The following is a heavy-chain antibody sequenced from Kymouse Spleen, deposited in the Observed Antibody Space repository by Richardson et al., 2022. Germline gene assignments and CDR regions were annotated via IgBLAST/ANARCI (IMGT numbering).Heavy chain of an antibody. V-gene: IGHV4-61*01. CDR3: ARRYHYGMDV. J-gene: IGHJ6*02. D-gene: IGHD1-14*01,IGHD1-20*01,IGHD1-26*01. CDR1: GGSVSSGSYY. Sequence: QVQLQESGPGLVKPSETLSLTCTVSGGSVSSGSYYWSWIRQPPGKGLEWIGYIYYSGSTNYNPSLKSRVTISVDTSKNQFSLKLSSVTAADTAVYYCARRYHYGMDVWGQGTTVTVSS. CDR2: IYYSGST.